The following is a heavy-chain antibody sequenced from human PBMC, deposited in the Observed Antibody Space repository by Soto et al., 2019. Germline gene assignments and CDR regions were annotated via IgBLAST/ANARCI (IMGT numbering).Heavy chain of an antibody. V-gene: IGHV3-33*01. CDR3: ARDDEYSGNGMDV. Sequence: QVQLVESGGGVGQPGRSLRLSCAASEFTFSNYGMNWVRQAPGKGLEWVAVILNDGSNRYHADSVKDRFTISRDNSKNTLYLQMNSLRAEDTAVYYCARDDEYSGNGMDVWGQGTTVTVS. CDR1: EFTFSNYG. CDR2: ILNDGSNR. D-gene: IGHD3-10*01. J-gene: IGHJ6*02.